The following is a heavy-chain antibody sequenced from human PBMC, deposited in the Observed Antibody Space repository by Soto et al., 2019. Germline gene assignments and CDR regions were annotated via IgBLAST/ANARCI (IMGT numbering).Heavy chain of an antibody. Sequence: QVQLVESGGGVVQPGRSLRLSCAASGFTFSGLGMHWVRQAPGKGLEWVAVIRYDGSNIYYADAVKGRFTISRDNSKYTLYLQMNSLRADATAVYYCARDGVGHTTFFGYFDYWGQGTLVTVSS. V-gene: IGHV3-33*01. J-gene: IGHJ4*02. CDR1: GFTFSGLG. CDR2: IRYDGSNI. D-gene: IGHD1-26*01. CDR3: ARDGVGHTTFFGYFDY.